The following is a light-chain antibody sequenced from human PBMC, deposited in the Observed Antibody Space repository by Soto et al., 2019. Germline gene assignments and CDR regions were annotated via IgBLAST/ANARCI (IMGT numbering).Light chain of an antibody. V-gene: IGLV2-14*01. J-gene: IGLJ2*01. CDR2: EVT. CDR1: SSDVGGYNY. CDR3: NSYTNSSAVV. Sequence: QSALTQPRSVSGSPGQSVTISCTGTSSDVGGYNYVSWYQQHPGNAPKLLVYEVTNRPSGVSDRFSGSKSGNTASLTISGLQAEDEADYYCNSYTNSSAVVFGGGTKVTVL.